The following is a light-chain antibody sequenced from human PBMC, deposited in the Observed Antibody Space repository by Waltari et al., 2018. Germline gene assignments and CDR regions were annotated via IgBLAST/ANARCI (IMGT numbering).Light chain of an antibody. J-gene: IGLJ1*01. CDR2: EVI. Sequence: QSALTQPASVSGSPGQSITISCTGTSGDVGGYNYVSLYQQHSGKAPKRMIYEVIKRPSGVSNRSACSKSGNTASLTISGLQAEDEADYYCNSYTTSSTQVFGTGTKVTVL. V-gene: IGLV2-14*01. CDR1: SGDVGGYNY. CDR3: NSYTTSSTQV.